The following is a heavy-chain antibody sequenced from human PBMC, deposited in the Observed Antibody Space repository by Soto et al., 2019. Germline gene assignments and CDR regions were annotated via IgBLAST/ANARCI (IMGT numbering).Heavy chain of an antibody. J-gene: IGHJ4*02. CDR2: INPNSGGT. Sequence: GASVKVSCKASGYTFTGYYMHWVRQAPGQGLEWMGWINPNSGGTNYAQKFQGRVTMTRDTSISTAYMELSRLRSDDTAVYYCARAGYSSGWEGGFDYWGQGALVTVSS. CDR3: ARAGYSSGWEGGFDY. V-gene: IGHV1-2*02. CDR1: GYTFTGYY. D-gene: IGHD6-19*01.